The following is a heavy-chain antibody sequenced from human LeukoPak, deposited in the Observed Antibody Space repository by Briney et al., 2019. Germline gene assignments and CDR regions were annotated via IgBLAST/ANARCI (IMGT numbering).Heavy chain of an antibody. CDR2: ISSNGGST. J-gene: IGHJ3*02. CDR1: GFTFSSYA. D-gene: IGHD5-12*01. CDR3: VKVVIVATMLDAFDI. V-gene: IGHV3-64D*06. Sequence: GGSLRLSCSASGFTFSSYAMHWVRQAPGKGLEYVSAISSNGGSTYYADSVKGRFTISRDNSKNTLYLQMSSLRAEDTAVYYCVKVVIVATMLDAFDIGGQGTMVTVS.